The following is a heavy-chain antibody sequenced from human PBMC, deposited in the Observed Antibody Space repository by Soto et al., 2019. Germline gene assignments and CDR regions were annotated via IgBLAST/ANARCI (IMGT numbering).Heavy chain of an antibody. CDR1: GFTYTRYS. V-gene: IGHV3-21*04. CDR3: ARESEDLTSNFDY. Sequence: GSLRLSCAASGFTYTRYSMNWVRQAPGKGLEWVSSISSTTNYIYYGDSMKGRFTISRDNAKNSLYLEMNSLRAEDTAVYYCARESEDLTSNFDYWGQGTLVTVSS. CDR2: ISSTTNYI. J-gene: IGHJ4*02.